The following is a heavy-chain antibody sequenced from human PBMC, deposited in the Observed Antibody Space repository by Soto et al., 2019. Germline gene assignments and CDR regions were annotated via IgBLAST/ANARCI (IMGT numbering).Heavy chain of an antibody. V-gene: IGHV1-3*01. CDR2: IHAGNGDT. D-gene: IGHD2-2*01. Sequence: QVQLVQSGAEVKKPGASVKVSCKASGYTFSSYAVQWVRQAPGQSLEWIGWIHAGNGDTKYSQKFHGRVTLTRDTSANTAYLDLSSRSSEDTAVYYCARVPRYTSDIVEVPAVMFDDWFVPWGQGTLVTVSS. CDR3: ARVPRYTSDIVEVPAVMFDDWFVP. CDR1: GYTFSSYA. J-gene: IGHJ5*02.